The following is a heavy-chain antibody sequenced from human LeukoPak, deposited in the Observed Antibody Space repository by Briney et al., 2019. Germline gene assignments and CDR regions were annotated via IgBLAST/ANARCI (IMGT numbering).Heavy chain of an antibody. V-gene: IGHV1-69*13. CDR2: IIPIFGTA. J-gene: IGHJ3*02. CDR3: ARDRYCSSTSCYYHDAFDI. CDR1: GGTFSSYA. D-gene: IGHD2-2*01. Sequence: ASVKVSCKASGGTFSSYAISWVRQAPGQGLEWMGGIIPIFGTANYAQKFQGRVTITADESTSTAYMGLSSLRSEDTAVYYCARDRYCSSTSCYYHDAFDIWGQGTMVTVSS.